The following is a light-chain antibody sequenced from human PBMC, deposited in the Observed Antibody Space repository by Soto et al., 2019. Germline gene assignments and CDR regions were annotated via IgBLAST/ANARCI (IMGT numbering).Light chain of an antibody. CDR2: GAS. CDR3: QQYGLKGT. Sequence: EIVLTQSPGTLSLSPGERATLSCRASQSVSSSYLAWYQQKPGQAPRLLIYGASSRATGIPDRFSGSGSGTDFTLTISRLEPEDFAVYYCQQYGLKGTFGQGTKVDIK. J-gene: IGKJ1*01. CDR1: QSVSSSY. V-gene: IGKV3-20*01.